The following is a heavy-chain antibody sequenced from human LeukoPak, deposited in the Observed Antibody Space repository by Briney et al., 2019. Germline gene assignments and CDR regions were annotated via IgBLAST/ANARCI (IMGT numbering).Heavy chain of an antibody. CDR3: ARLCSSRDWFDP. CDR1: GYTFTSYG. V-gene: IGHV1-18*01. D-gene: IGHD2-2*01. CDR2: ISAYNGNT. J-gene: IGHJ5*02. Sequence: ASVKVSCKASGYTFTSYGISGVRQAPGQGLEWMGWISAYNGNTNYAQKLQGRVTMTTDTSTSTAYMELRSLRSDDTAVYYCARLCSSRDWFDPWGQGNLVTVSS.